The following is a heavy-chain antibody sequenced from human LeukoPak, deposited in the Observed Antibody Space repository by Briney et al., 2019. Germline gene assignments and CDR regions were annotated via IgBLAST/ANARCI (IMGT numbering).Heavy chain of an antibody. D-gene: IGHD6-19*01. Sequence: PSETLSLTCTVSGGSISTYSWTWIRQPPGKGLERIGNIYYSGSTNYNPSLKSRVTISIDTSKNQFSLKVSSVTAADTAVYYCARAHSSGWPHMFDPWGQGTLVTVPS. J-gene: IGHJ5*02. CDR1: GGSISTYS. CDR3: ARAHSSGWPHMFDP. CDR2: IYYSGST. V-gene: IGHV4-59*01.